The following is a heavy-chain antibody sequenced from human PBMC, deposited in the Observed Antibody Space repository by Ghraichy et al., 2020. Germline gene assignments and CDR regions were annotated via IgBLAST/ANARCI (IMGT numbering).Heavy chain of an antibody. D-gene: IGHD3-16*01. CDR2: FDPEDGET. CDR3: ATGERLGELFGY. CDR1: GYTLTELS. Sequence: ASVKVSCKVSGYTLTELSMHWVRQAPGKGLEWMGGFDPEDGETIYAQKFQGRVTMTEDTSTDTVYMELSSLRSEDTAVYYCATGERLGELFGYWGQGTLVTVSS. J-gene: IGHJ4*02. V-gene: IGHV1-24*01.